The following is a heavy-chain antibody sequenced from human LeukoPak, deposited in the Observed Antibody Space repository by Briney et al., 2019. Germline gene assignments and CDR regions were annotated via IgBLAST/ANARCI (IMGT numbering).Heavy chain of an antibody. V-gene: IGHV3-30*18. Sequence: GGSLRLSCAASGFTFSSYGMHWVPQAPGKGLELVAVISYDGSNKYYADSVKGRFTISRDNSKNTLYLQMNSLRAEDTAVYYCAKDGSVAGRGYYYYGMDVWGQGTTVTVSS. J-gene: IGHJ6*02. CDR3: AKDGSVAGRGYYYYGMDV. D-gene: IGHD6-19*01. CDR1: GFTFSSYG. CDR2: ISYDGSNK.